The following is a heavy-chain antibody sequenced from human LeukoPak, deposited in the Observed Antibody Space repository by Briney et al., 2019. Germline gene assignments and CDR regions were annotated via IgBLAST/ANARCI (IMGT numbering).Heavy chain of an antibody. V-gene: IGHV3-23*01. CDR3: AKGRGSYTVSYYFDY. D-gene: IGHD3-3*01. Sequence: PGGSLRLSCAASGFTFSSYAMSWVRQAPGKGLEWVSAISGSGGSTYYADSVKGRFTISRDNSKNTLYLQMNSLRAEDTAVYYCAKGRGSYTVSYYFDYWGQGTLVTVSS. CDR2: ISGSGGST. J-gene: IGHJ4*02. CDR1: GFTFSSYA.